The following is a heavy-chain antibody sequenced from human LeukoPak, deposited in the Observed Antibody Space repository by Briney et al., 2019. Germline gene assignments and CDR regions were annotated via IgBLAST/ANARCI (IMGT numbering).Heavy chain of an antibody. CDR2: INHSGST. CDR1: GGSFSGYY. D-gene: IGHD6-13*01. J-gene: IGHJ3*02. V-gene: IGHV4-34*01. CDR3: ARQDSKDAFDI. Sequence: PSETLSLTCAVYGGSFSGYYWSWIRQPPGKWLEWIGEINHSGSTNYNPSLKSRVTISVDTSKNQFSLKLSSVTAADTAVYYCARQDSKDAFDIWGQGTMVTVSS.